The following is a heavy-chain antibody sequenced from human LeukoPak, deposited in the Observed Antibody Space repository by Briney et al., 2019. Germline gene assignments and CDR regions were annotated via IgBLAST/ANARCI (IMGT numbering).Heavy chain of an antibody. J-gene: IGHJ4*02. D-gene: IGHD6-13*01. CDR3: ARIPDIAAAGTDNFFDY. V-gene: IGHV2-26*01. Sequence: SGPTLVNPTETLTLTCTVSGFSLSTARMGVSWIRQPPANAPESLAHIFSNDEKSYSTSLKSRLTISKDTSKSQVVLTMTNMDPVDTATYYCARIPDIAAAGTDNFFDYWGQGILVTVSS. CDR2: IFSNDEK. CDR1: GFSLSTARMG.